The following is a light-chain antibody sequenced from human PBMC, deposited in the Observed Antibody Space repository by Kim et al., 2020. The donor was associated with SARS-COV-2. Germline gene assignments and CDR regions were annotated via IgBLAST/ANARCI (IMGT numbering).Light chain of an antibody. Sequence: APGKTARSTCGGNNMGSKSVQWYQQKPGQAPVLVIYYDSDRPSGIPERFSGSNSGNTATLTISRVEAGDEADYYCQVWDSSSDHVVFGGGTKLTVL. CDR3: QVWDSSSDHVV. CDR1: NMGSKS. CDR2: YDS. J-gene: IGLJ2*01. V-gene: IGLV3-21*04.